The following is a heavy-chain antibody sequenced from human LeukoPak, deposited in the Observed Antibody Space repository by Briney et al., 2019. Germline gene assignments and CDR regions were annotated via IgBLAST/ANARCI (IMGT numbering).Heavy chain of an antibody. V-gene: IGHV4-4*02. D-gene: IGHD6-13*01. CDR3: ARDRAYSSSLYYMDV. J-gene: IGHJ6*03. CDR2: IYHSGST. CDR1: GGSISSSNW. Sequence: ASETLSLTCAVSGGSISSSNWWSWVRQPPGKGLEWIGEIYHSGSTNYNPSLKSRVTISVDKSKNQFSLKLSSVTAADTAVYYCARDRAYSSSLYYMDVWGKGTTVTVSS.